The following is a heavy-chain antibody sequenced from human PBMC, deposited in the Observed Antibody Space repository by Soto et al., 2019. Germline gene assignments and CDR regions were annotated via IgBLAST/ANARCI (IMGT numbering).Heavy chain of an antibody. CDR3: ASRADYGEVHYYYYYYMDV. D-gene: IGHD4-17*01. Sequence: QVQLVQSGAGVKKPGSSVKVSCKASGGTFSSYTISWVRQAPGQGLEWMGRIIPLLGIANYALKFQGRVTITADKSTSTAYMEQSSLRSENTAVYYCASRADYGEVHYYYYYYMDVWGKGTTVTVSS. CDR2: IIPLLGIA. J-gene: IGHJ6*03. V-gene: IGHV1-69*02. CDR1: GGTFSSYT.